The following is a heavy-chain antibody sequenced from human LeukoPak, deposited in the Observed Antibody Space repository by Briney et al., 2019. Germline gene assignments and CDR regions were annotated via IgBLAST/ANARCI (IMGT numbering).Heavy chain of an antibody. D-gene: IGHD3-10*01. V-gene: IGHV1-2*02. CDR1: GYTFTGYY. CDR2: IDPHSGGT. Sequence: ASVKVSCKTSGYTFTGYYIHWVRQAPGQGLEWMGWIDPHSGGTNYAQKFQGRVTMTRDTSITTAYMELSRLRSDDTAVYYCARYERPMVRGVFHWFDPWGQGTLVTVSS. CDR3: ARYERPMVRGVFHWFDP. J-gene: IGHJ5*02.